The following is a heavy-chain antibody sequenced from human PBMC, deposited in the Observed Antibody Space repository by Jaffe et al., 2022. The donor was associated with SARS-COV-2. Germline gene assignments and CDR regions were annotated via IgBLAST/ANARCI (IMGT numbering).Heavy chain of an antibody. D-gene: IGHD4-17*01. V-gene: IGHV3-48*03. CDR2: ISSSGSTI. CDR3: ARRGDTGYYYYYGMDV. Sequence: EVQLVESGGGLVQPGGSLRLSCAASGFTFSSYEMNWVRQAPGKGLEWVSYISSSGSTIYYADSVKGRFTISRDNAKNSLYLQMNSLRAEDTAVYYCARRGDTGYYYYYGMDVWGQGTTVTVSS. CDR1: GFTFSSYE. J-gene: IGHJ6*02.